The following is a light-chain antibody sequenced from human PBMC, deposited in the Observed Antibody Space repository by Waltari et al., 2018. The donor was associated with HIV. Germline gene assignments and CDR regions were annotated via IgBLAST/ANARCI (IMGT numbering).Light chain of an antibody. V-gene: IGKV3-15*01. CDR1: HSIFNN. CDR3: QQYNDWLALT. J-gene: IGKJ4*01. CDR2: GAS. Sequence: ILMTQSPATVSVSPRERVPLSCTASHSIFNNVAWYQQRRGQAPRLVIYGASTRVTGVPDRFSGSGSGTEFTLTISIVQSEDFALYFCQQYNDWLALTFGGGTKVEV.